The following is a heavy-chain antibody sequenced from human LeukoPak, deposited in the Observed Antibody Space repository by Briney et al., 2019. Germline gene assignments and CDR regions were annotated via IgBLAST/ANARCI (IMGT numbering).Heavy chain of an antibody. CDR1: GYTFINYA. J-gene: IGHJ4*02. CDR3: ARGPRAAADDY. D-gene: IGHD6-13*01. V-gene: IGHV1-3*01. CDR2: INAVNGDT. Sequence: ASVKVSCKASGYTFINYAINWGRQAPGQRLEWVGWINAVNGDTKYSPKFQGRVSITRDTSASTAYMELSSLTSEDTAVYYCARGPRAAADDYWGQGTLVTVSS.